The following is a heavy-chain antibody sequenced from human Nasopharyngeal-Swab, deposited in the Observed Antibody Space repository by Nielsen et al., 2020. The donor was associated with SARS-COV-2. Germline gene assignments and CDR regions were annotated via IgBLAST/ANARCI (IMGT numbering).Heavy chain of an antibody. V-gene: IGHV3-9*01. Sequence: GGSLRLSCAASGFTFDDYAMHWVRQAPGKGLEWVSGISWNSGSIGYADSVKGRFTISRDNAKNSLYLQMNSLRAEDTAVYYCARDLGFGELPNWFDPWGQGTLVTVSS. D-gene: IGHD3-10*01. CDR1: GFTFDDYA. CDR3: ARDLGFGELPNWFDP. J-gene: IGHJ5*02. CDR2: ISWNSGSI.